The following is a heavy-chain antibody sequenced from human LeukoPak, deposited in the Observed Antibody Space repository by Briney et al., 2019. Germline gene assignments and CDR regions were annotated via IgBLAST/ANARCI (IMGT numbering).Heavy chain of an antibody. J-gene: IGHJ4*02. CDR3: ARGTLKAAATDFDY. Sequence: GGGLRLSFAAPGFTLVDFGMSGGRPAPGKGVGWVSGINWNGGSTGYADSVKGRFTISRDNAKNSLYLQMNSLRAEDTALYYCARGTLKAAATDFDYWGQGTLVTVSS. V-gene: IGHV3-20*03. CDR2: INWNGGST. CDR1: GFTLVDFG. D-gene: IGHD6-13*01.